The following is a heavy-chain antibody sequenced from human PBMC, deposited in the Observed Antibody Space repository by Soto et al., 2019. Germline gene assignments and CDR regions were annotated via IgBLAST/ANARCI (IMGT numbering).Heavy chain of an antibody. J-gene: IGHJ4*02. D-gene: IGHD1-26*01. Sequence: GGSLRLSCAASGFTFSSYGMHWVRQAPGKGLEWVAVIWYDGSNKYYADSVKGRFTISRDNSKNTLYLQMNSLRAEDTAVYYCARVDVVGATGGHFDYWGQGTLVTVSS. V-gene: IGHV3-33*01. CDR3: ARVDVVGATGGHFDY. CDR1: GFTFSSYG. CDR2: IWYDGSNK.